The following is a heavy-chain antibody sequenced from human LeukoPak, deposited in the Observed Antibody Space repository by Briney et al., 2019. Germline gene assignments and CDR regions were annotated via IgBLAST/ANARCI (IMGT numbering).Heavy chain of an antibody. Sequence: GGSLRLSCAASGLTFSSYWMTWVRQAPGKGLEWVASINLDGSEKNYADSVEGRFSISRDNAKKSLFLQMNSLRDEATAVYYCARTRLSCECWGQGTLVSVSS. D-gene: IGHD2/OR15-2a*01. CDR2: INLDGSEK. CDR1: GLTFSSYW. CDR3: ARTRLSCEC. J-gene: IGHJ4*02. V-gene: IGHV3-7*01.